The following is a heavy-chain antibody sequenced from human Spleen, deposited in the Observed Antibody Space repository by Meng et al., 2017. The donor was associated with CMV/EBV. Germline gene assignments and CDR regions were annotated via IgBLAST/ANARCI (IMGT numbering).Heavy chain of an antibody. J-gene: IGHJ4*02. CDR3: ARPWQLYSTSSIPVY. CDR2: ISDDGSHK. CDR1: GVVLRDEG. V-gene: IGHV3-30*19. D-gene: IGHD6-6*01. Sequence: GGSLRLSCVVSGVVLRDEGLDWVRQPPGKGLEWVTVISDDGSHKHYADSVKGRFTISRDNSKSTLYLEMNSLRPEDTAVYYCARPWQLYSTSSIPVYWGQGTVVTVSS.